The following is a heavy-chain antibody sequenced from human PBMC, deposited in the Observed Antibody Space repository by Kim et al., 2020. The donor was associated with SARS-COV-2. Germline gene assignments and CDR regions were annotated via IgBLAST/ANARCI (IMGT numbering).Heavy chain of an antibody. J-gene: IGHJ6*02. D-gene: IGHD6-19*01. CDR2: ISYDGSNK. CDR3: ARDIASYSSGWIYYYYGMDV. Sequence: WGSLRLSCAASGFTFSSYCMHWVRQAPGKGLEWVAVISYDGSNKNYVDSVKGRFTISRDNSKNTLYLQMNSLRAEDTAVYYCARDIASYSSGWIYYYYGMDVWGQGTTVTVSS. CDR1: GFTFSSYC. V-gene: IGHV3-30*04.